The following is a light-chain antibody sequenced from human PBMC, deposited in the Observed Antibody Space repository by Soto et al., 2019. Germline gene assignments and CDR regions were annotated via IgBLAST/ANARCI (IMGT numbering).Light chain of an antibody. Sequence: QSALTQPPSASGSRGQSVTMSCTGTSSDVGGYDYVSWYQQHPGKAPKLMIYEVTKRPSGVPDRFSGSKSGNTASLTVSGLQAEDEADYYCSSYAGSTLYVFGTGTKVTVL. J-gene: IGLJ1*01. V-gene: IGLV2-8*01. CDR2: EVT. CDR3: SSYAGSTLYV. CDR1: SSDVGGYDY.